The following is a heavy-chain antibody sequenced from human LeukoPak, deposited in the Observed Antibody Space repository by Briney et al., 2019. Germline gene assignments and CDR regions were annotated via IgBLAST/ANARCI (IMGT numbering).Heavy chain of an antibody. CDR1: GFTYDEYA. J-gene: IGHJ4*02. D-gene: IGHD1-26*01. V-gene: IGHV3-43D*03. CDR3: AKGSGGAYYNDFED. CDR2: ISWDGGTI. Sequence: PGGSLRLSCAASGFTYDEYAFHGVRQAPRKGLEWVSLISWDGGTIYYADSVRCRFTISRDNSKNSLYLRMNSLRAEDTALYYCAKGSGGAYYNDFEDWGQGTLVSVAS.